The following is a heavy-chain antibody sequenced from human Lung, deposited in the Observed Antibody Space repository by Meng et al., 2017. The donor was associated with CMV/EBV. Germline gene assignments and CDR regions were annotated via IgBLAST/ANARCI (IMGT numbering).Heavy chain of an antibody. D-gene: IGHD6-13*01. CDR3: AKAFSSSWYREYYDY. CDR1: GFTFSSFA. CDR2: ITGSGGST. J-gene: IGHJ4*02. V-gene: IGHV3-23*01. Sequence: GESLKISCAASGFTFSSFAMSWVRQAPGKGLECVSAITGSGGSTYYADSVRGRFTISRDNSKNTLYLQLNSLRAEDTAVYYCAKAFSSSWYREYYDYWGQGTLVTVSS.